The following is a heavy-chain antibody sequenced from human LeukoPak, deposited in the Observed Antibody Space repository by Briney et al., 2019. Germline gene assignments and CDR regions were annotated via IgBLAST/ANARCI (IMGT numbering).Heavy chain of an antibody. CDR1: GFTFDDYA. CDR3: ARDGDFRKGAFDI. D-gene: IGHD2-21*01. J-gene: IGHJ3*02. V-gene: IGHV3-9*01. CDR2: ISWNSGSI. Sequence: GGSLRLSCAASGFTFDDYAMHWVRQAPGKGLEWVSGISWNSGSIGYADSVKGRFTISRDNAKNSLYLQMNSLRAEDTAVYYCARDGDFRKGAFDIWGQGTMVTVSS.